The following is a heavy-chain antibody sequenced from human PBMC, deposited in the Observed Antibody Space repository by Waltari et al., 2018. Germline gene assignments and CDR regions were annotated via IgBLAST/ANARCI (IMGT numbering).Heavy chain of an antibody. CDR1: GFLLSTSGVG. V-gene: IGHV2-5*01. Sequence: QITLKESGPTLVKPTQTLTLTCTFSGFLLSTSGVGVGWIRQPPGKALEWLALIYWNDDKRYSPSLKSRRTITKDTSKNQVVLTMTNMDPVDTATYYCARYLNYYDSSGYSPYYFDYWGQGTLVTVSS. CDR2: IYWNDDK. CDR3: ARYLNYYDSSGYSPYYFDY. J-gene: IGHJ4*02. D-gene: IGHD3-22*01.